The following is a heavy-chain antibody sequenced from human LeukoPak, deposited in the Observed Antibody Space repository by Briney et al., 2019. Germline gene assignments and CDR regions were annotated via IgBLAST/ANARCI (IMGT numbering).Heavy chain of an antibody. CDR2: MNPNSGNT. J-gene: IGHJ6*02. D-gene: IGHD3-3*01. V-gene: IGHV1-8*01. CDR1: GYTFTSYD. Sequence: GASLKVSCKASGYTFTSYDINWVRQATGQGLEWMGWMNPNSGNTGYAQKFQGRVTMTRNTSISTAYMQLSSLRSEDTAVYYCARGFLGSYGMDVWGQGTTVTVSS. CDR3: ARGFLGSYGMDV.